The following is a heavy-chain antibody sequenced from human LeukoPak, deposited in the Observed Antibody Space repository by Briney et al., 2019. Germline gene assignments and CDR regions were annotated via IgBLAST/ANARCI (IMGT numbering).Heavy chain of an antibody. J-gene: IGHJ1*01. Sequence: GGSLRLSCAASGFTFSSYSMNWVRQAPGKGLEWVSFINVSSSYIYYADSVKGRFTISRDNAKNSLYLQMNSLRAEDTAVYYCARADFRYCSSTSCYGEYLQHWGQGTLVTVSS. CDR1: GFTFSSYS. CDR2: INVSSSYI. D-gene: IGHD2-2*01. CDR3: ARADFRYCSSTSCYGEYLQH. V-gene: IGHV3-21*06.